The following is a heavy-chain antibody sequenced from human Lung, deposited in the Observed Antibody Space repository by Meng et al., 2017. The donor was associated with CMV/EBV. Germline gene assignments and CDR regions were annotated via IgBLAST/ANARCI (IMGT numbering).Heavy chain of an antibody. CDR1: GLIFSDYG. Sequence: SWAAAGLIFSDYGMHWFRQAPGKGLEWVAIISYDGSSRYYGDSVKGRFTISRDNSKNTLYLQMDSLRANDTAVYYCANILYSSSSDYWGQGTLVTVSS. D-gene: IGHD6-6*01. J-gene: IGHJ4*02. V-gene: IGHV3-30*18. CDR3: ANILYSSSSDY. CDR2: ISYDGSSR.